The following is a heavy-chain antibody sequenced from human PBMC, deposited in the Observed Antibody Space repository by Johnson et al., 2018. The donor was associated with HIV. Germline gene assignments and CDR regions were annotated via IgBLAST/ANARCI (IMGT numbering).Heavy chain of an antibody. V-gene: IGHV3-66*02. J-gene: IGHJ3*02. CDR3: ARIPARWYLNDAFDI. Sequence: VQLVESGGGLVQPGGSLRLSCEVSGFSVSSNYMNWVRQAPGKGLEWVSVIYSGGRTFYADSVEGRITISRDNSKNKLYIQMNSLRTEDTGVYYCARIPARWYLNDAFDIWGQGTMVTVSS. CDR2: IYSGGRT. D-gene: IGHD6-13*01. CDR1: GFSVSSNY.